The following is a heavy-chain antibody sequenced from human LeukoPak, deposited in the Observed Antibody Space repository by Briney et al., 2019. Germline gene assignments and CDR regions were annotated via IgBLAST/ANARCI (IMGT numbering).Heavy chain of an antibody. CDR3: ARERVARY. Sequence: PSETLSLTCAVYGGSFSGYYWSWIRQPPGKGLEWIGEINHSGSTNYNPSLKSRVTISVDTSKNQFSLKLCSVTAADTAVYYCARERVARYWGQGTLVTVSS. V-gene: IGHV4-34*01. CDR1: GGSFSGYY. CDR2: INHSGST. J-gene: IGHJ4*02. D-gene: IGHD2-15*01.